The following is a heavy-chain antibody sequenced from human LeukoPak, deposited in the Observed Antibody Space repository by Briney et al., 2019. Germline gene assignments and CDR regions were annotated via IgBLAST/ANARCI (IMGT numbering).Heavy chain of an antibody. J-gene: IGHJ4*02. CDR2: IYYSGST. CDR3: ARIVVPAAISYYFDY. CDR1: GGSIGSSSYY. V-gene: IGHV4-39*01. D-gene: IGHD2-2*01. Sequence: PSETLSLTCTVSGGSIGSSSYYWGWIRQPPGKGLEWIGSIYYSGSTYYNPSLKSRVTISVDTSKNQFSLKLSSVTAADTAVYYCARIVVPAAISYYFDYWGQGTLVTVSS.